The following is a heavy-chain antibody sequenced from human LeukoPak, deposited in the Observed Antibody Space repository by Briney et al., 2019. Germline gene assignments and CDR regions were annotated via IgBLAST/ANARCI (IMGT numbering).Heavy chain of an antibody. J-gene: IGHJ5*02. CDR2: IYYSGST. CDR3: ARGVPYDFWSGYPNNWFDP. D-gene: IGHD3-3*01. CDR1: VGSLSSYY. V-gene: IGHV4-59*01. Sequence: PSETLSLTCTVSVGSLSSYYWSWIRQPPGKGLEWIGYIYYSGSTNYNPSLKSRVTISVDTSKNQFSLKLTSVTAADTAVYYCARGVPYDFWSGYPNNWFDPWGQGTLVTVSS.